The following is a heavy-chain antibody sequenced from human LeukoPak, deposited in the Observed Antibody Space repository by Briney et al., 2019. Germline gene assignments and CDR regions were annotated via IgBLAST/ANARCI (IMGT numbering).Heavy chain of an antibody. CDR3: VRAPSGLIKGSYDM. Sequence: GGSLRLSCVASGFSFGSYAVTWVRQAPGKGLEWVSSISVGGGSTYYADSVKGRFTVSRDDSRSTLYLRMSDLRADDTAVYYCVRAPSGLIKGSYDMWGQGTMVNVSS. D-gene: IGHD1-26*01. J-gene: IGHJ3*02. CDR2: ISVGGGST. CDR1: GFSFGSYA. V-gene: IGHV3-23*01.